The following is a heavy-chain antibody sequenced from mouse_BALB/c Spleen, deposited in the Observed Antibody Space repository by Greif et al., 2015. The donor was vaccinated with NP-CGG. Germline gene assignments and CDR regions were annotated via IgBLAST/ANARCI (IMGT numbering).Heavy chain of an antibody. J-gene: IGHJ1*01. CDR1: GYTFTDYY. CDR3: ARDSRYFDV. V-gene: IGHV1-77*01. CDR2: IYPGSGNT. Sequence: VKVVESGAELARPGASVKLSCKASGYTFTDYYINWVKQGTGQGLEWIGEIYPGSGNTYYNEKFKGKATLTADKSSSTAYMQLSSLTSEDSAVYFCARDSRYFDVWGAGTTVTVSS.